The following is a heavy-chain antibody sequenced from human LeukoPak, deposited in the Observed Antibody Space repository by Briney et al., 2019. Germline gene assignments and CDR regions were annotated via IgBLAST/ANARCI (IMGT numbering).Heavy chain of an antibody. CDR1: GFTFSSYW. Sequence: PGGSPRLSCAASGFTFSSYWMSWVRQAPGKGLEWVANIKQDGSEKYYVDSVKGRFTISRDNAKNSLYLQMNSLRAEDTAVYYCARVTGVVISRIDYWGQGTLVTVSS. V-gene: IGHV3-7*03. CDR3: ARVTGVVISRIDY. J-gene: IGHJ4*02. CDR2: IKQDGSEK. D-gene: IGHD3-3*01.